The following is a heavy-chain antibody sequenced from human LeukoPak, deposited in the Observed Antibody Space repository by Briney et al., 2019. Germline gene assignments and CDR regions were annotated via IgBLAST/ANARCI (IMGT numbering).Heavy chain of an antibody. CDR2: ISSSDNTI. J-gene: IGHJ5*02. CDR3: ARGFYTYDQ. D-gene: IGHD5-24*01. V-gene: IGHV3-11*04. Sequence: GGSLRLSCAASGFTFSDYYMSWIRQAPGKGLEWVSSISSSDNTIYYTDSVRGRFAISRDNAKNSLYLQMKSLRAEDTAVYYCARGFYTYDQWGQGTLVTVSS. CDR1: GFTFSDYY.